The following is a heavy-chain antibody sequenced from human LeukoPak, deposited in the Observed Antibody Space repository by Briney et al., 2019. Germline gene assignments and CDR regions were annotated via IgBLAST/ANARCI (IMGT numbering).Heavy chain of an antibody. Sequence: SETLSLTCTVSGYSISSGYYWGWIRQPPGKGLEWIGSIYHSGSTYYNPSLKSRVTISVDTSKNQFSLKLSSVTAADTAVYYCARGAQIYDILTGYVYYFDYWGQGTLVTVSS. CDR2: IYHSGST. V-gene: IGHV4-38-2*02. J-gene: IGHJ4*02. D-gene: IGHD3-9*01. CDR1: GYSISSGYY. CDR3: ARGAQIYDILTGYVYYFDY.